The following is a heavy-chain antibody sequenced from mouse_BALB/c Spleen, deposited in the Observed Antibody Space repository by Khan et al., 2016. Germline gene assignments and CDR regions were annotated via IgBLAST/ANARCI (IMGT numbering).Heavy chain of an antibody. CDR2: ISSGGTHT. J-gene: IGHJ3*01. V-gene: IGHV5-6-4*01. CDR1: GFTFSSYA. CDR3: TLDETVPGIAY. Sequence: EVELVESGGGLVKPGGSLKLSCAASGFTFSSYAMSWVRQTPEKRLEWVATISSGGTHTYYPDSVKGRFTISRDNAKNTLYLQMSSLRSEDTSMYYTTLDETVPGIAYWGQGTLVTVSA.